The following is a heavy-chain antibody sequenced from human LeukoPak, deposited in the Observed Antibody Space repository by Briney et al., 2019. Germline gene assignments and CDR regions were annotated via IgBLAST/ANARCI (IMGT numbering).Heavy chain of an antibody. CDR3: AKDLWSITMVRGVIIDY. CDR1: GFTFSSFA. D-gene: IGHD3-10*01. V-gene: IGHV3-23*01. CDR2: ISGSGATT. J-gene: IGHJ4*02. Sequence: GGSLRLSCAASGFTFSSFAMNWVRQAPGKGLEWVSTISGSGATTSYADSVRGRFTISRDNSKNTLYLQMNSLRAEDTAVYYCAKDLWSITMVRGVIIDYWGQGTLVTVSS.